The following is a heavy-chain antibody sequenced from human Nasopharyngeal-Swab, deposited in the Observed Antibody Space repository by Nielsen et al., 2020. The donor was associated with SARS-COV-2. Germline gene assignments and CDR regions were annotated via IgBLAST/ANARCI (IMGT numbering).Heavy chain of an antibody. J-gene: IGHJ4*02. CDR2: IWYDGSNK. CDR3: ARVMRFGESQTDY. Sequence: SLSLTCAASGFTFSSNGMHWVRQAPGKGLEREAVIWYDGSNKNYADSVKGRFTISRDNSKNTLYLQMNSLRAEDKAVYYCARVMRFGESQTDYWGQGTLGSVSS. D-gene: IGHD3-10*01. V-gene: IGHV3-33*01. CDR1: GFTFSSNG.